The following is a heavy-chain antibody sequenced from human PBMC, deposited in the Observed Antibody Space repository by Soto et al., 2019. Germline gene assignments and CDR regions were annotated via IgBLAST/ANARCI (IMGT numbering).Heavy chain of an antibody. CDR3: AKDADSSGWSASFGKYYYYGMDV. D-gene: IGHD6-19*01. V-gene: IGHV3-23*01. J-gene: IGHJ6*01. CDR1: GFTFSSYA. Sequence: GGSLRLSCAASGFTFSSYAMSWVRQAPGKGLEWVSAISGSGGSTYYADSVKGRFTISRDNSKNTLYLQMNSLRAEDTAVYYCAKDADSSGWSASFGKYYYYGMDVWGQGTTVTVSS. CDR2: ISGSGGST.